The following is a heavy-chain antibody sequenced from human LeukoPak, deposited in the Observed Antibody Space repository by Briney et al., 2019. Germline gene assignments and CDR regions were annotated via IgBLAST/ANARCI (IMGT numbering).Heavy chain of an antibody. Sequence: SVKVSCKASGGTFSSYAISWVPQAPGQGLEWMGGIIPIFGTANYAQKFQGRVTITTDESTSTAYMELSSLRSEDTAVYYCATSRLRFLEWLLYIFDYWGQGTLVTVSS. D-gene: IGHD3-3*01. J-gene: IGHJ4*02. V-gene: IGHV1-69*05. CDR2: IIPIFGTA. CDR3: ATSRLRFLEWLLYIFDY. CDR1: GGTFSSYA.